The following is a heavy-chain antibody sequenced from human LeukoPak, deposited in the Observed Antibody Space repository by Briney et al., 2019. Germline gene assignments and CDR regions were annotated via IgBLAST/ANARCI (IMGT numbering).Heavy chain of an antibody. CDR2: IGWNSGSI. CDR3: ARVTWLAIDN. Sequence: GGSLRLPCAASGFTFDDYAMHWVRQAPGKGLEWVSGIGWNSGSIGYAGSVKGRFTISRDNAKNSLYLQMNSLRAEDTAVYYCARVTWLAIDNWGQGTLVTVSS. D-gene: IGHD6-19*01. CDR1: GFTFDDYA. J-gene: IGHJ4*02. V-gene: IGHV3-9*01.